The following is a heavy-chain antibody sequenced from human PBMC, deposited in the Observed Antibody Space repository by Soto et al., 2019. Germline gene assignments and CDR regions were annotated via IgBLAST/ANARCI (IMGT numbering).Heavy chain of an antibody. D-gene: IGHD6-19*01. V-gene: IGHV1-69*13. CDR3: ARETRLGQWLARDYYYGMDV. J-gene: IGHJ6*02. CDR1: GVTFSSYA. CDR2: IIPIFGTA. Sequence: SVKVSCKASGVTFSSYAISWVRQAPGQGLEWMGGIIPIFGTANYAQKFQGRVTITADESTSTAYTELSSLRSEDTAVYYCARETRLGQWLARDYYYGMDVWGQGTTVTVSS.